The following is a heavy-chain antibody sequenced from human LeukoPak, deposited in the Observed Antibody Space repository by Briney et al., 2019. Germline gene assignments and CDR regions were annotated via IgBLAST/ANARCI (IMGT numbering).Heavy chain of an antibody. CDR3: ARDRFAWELLPSYFDY. CDR1: GYTFTSYG. Sequence: VASVKVSCKASGYTFTSYGISWVRQAPGQGLEWMGWMSAYNGNTNYAQKLQGRVTMTTDTSTSTAYMELRSLRSDDTAVYYCARDRFAWELLPSYFDYWGQGTLVTVSS. CDR2: MSAYNGNT. J-gene: IGHJ4*02. V-gene: IGHV1-18*01. D-gene: IGHD1-26*01.